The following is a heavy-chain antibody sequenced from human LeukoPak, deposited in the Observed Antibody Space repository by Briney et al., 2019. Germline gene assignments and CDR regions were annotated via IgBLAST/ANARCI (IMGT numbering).Heavy chain of an antibody. CDR1: GGSISSSSYY. CDR2: IYDSGST. Sequence: SETLSLTCTVSGGSISSSSYYWGWIRQPPGKGLEWIGGIYDSGSTCYSPTINSRVTISGDTSKNEFSLKPSSVTAADTAVYYCAIHGTVSSEGDFAYWGQGALVTVSS. J-gene: IGHJ4*02. CDR3: AIHGTVSSEGDFAY. V-gene: IGHV4-39*01. D-gene: IGHD1-1*01.